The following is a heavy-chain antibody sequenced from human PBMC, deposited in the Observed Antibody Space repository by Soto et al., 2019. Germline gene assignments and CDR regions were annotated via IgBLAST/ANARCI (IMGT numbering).Heavy chain of an antibody. CDR2: IWYDGSNK. CDR1: GFTFSSYG. V-gene: IGHV3-33*01. D-gene: IGHD3-10*01. J-gene: IGHJ3*02. Sequence: PGGSLRLSCAASGFTFSSYGMHWVRQAPGKGLEWVAVIWYDGSNKYYADSVKGRFTISRDNSKNTLYLQMNSLRAEDTAVYYCARDRWLQSFGDAFDIWGQGTMVTV. CDR3: ARDRWLQSFGDAFDI.